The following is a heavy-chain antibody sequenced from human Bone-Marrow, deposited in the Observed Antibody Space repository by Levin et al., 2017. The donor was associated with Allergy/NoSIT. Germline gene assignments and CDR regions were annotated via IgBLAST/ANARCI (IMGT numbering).Heavy chain of an antibody. CDR3: AREPLRYFRKGVYYYYGLDV. D-gene: IGHD3-9*01. Sequence: GESLKISCTASGFSFSSFDMNWVRQAPGKGLEWVSSISSSSNKYYADSVRGRFTISRDNADNSLYLQMNRLRAEDTAVYYCAREPLRYFRKGVYYYYGLDVWGQGTTVTVS. J-gene: IGHJ6*02. V-gene: IGHV3-69-1*01. CDR2: ISSSSNK. CDR1: GFSFSSFD.